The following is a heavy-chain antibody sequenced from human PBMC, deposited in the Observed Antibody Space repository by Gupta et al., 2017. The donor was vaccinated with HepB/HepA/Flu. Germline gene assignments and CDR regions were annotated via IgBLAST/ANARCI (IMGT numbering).Heavy chain of an antibody. CDR3: ANSVADTSDYRPFDI. CDR1: GGSINTYY. J-gene: IGHJ3*02. Sequence: QVQLQESGPALVKPSETLSLTCTVSGGSINTYYWGWIRQPAGKGLEWIGRVYTSGGSNYNPSLKSRVTMSLDTSKNQVSLKLTSVTAADTAVYYCANSVADTSDYRPFDIGGQGTMVTISS. V-gene: IGHV4-4*07. D-gene: IGHD3-22*01. CDR2: VYTSGGS.